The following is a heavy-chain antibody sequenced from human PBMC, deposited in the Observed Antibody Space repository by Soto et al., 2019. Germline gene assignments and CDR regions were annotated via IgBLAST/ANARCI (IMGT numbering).Heavy chain of an antibody. CDR3: ATSRISIAVAGETEYYFDY. V-gene: IGHV1-2*04. CDR1: GYTFTAYY. J-gene: IGHJ4*02. D-gene: IGHD6-19*01. CDR2: INPNSGDT. Sequence: ASVKVSCKASGYTFTAYYIHWVRQAPGQGLEWMGWINPNSGDTSYTQKFQGWVTMTRDTSISTAYMKLSRLRSDDTAVYYCATSRISIAVAGETEYYFDYWGQGTLVTVSS.